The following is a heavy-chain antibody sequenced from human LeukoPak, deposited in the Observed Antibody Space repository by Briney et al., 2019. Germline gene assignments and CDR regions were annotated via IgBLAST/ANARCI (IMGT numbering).Heavy chain of an antibody. Sequence: ASVKVSCKASGYTFTSYGISWVRQAPGQGLEWMGWISAYNGNTNYAQKLQGRVTMTTDTSTSTAYMGLRSLRSDDTAVYYCARNPEGGSGSYYKSTIFWFDPWGQGTLVTVSS. J-gene: IGHJ5*02. CDR3: ARNPEGGSGSYYKSTIFWFDP. D-gene: IGHD3-10*01. V-gene: IGHV1-18*01. CDR1: GYTFTSYG. CDR2: ISAYNGNT.